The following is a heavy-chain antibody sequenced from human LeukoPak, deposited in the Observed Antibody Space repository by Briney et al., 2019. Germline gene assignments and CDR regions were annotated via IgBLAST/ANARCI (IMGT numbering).Heavy chain of an antibody. CDR1: GFTFSSYA. D-gene: IGHD3-22*01. Sequence: PGGSLRLSCAASGFTFSSYAMSWVRQAPGKGLEWVSAISGSGGSTYYADSVKGRFTISRDNSKNTLYLQMNSLRAGDTAVYYCAKVGYYDSSGYDYWGQGTLVTVSS. J-gene: IGHJ4*02. CDR3: AKVGYYDSSGYDY. CDR2: ISGSGGST. V-gene: IGHV3-23*01.